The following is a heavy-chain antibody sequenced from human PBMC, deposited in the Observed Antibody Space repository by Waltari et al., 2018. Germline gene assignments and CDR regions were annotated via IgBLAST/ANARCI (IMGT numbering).Heavy chain of an antibody. Sequence: HVQLQESGPGLVKPSQALSLTCTVSGGPINRGGYYSTWIRQHQVKGPEWMGPRYHSGSTAYNPSLKSRVTISVDRARYQFSLNLNSVTAADTAVYNCARVGPTHWFDPWGQGALVTVSS. CDR1: GGPINRGGYY. CDR3: ARVGPTHWFDP. CDR2: RYHSGST. V-gene: IGHV4-31*03. J-gene: IGHJ5*02.